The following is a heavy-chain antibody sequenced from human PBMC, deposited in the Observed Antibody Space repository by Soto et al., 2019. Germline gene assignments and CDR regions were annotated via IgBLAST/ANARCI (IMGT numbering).Heavy chain of an antibody. CDR3: AKDRRVVLVPAAIIPNYFDY. CDR2: ISGSGGST. Sequence: PGGSLRLSCAASGFTFSSYAMSWVRQAPGKGLEWVSAISGSGGSTYYADSVKGWFTISRDNSKNTLYLQMNSLRAEHTAVYYCAKDRRVVLVPAAIIPNYFDYWGQGTLVTVSS. J-gene: IGHJ4*02. V-gene: IGHV3-23*01. D-gene: IGHD2-2*01. CDR1: GFTFSSYA.